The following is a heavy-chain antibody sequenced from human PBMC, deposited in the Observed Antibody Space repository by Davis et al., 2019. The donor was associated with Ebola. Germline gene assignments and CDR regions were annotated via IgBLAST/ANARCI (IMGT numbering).Heavy chain of an antibody. CDR1: GFTFSSYS. Sequence: GESLKISCAASGFTFSSYSMNWVRQAPGKGLEWVSYISSSSSTIYYADSVKGRFTISRDNAKNSLYLQMNSLRAEDTAVYYCARGPQLRLAYFQHWGQGTLVTVSS. D-gene: IGHD1-1*01. V-gene: IGHV3-48*04. J-gene: IGHJ1*01. CDR3: ARGPQLRLAYFQH. CDR2: ISSSSSTI.